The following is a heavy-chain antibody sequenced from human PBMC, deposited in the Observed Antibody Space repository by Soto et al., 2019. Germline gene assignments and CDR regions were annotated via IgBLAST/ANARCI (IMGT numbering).Heavy chain of an antibody. CDR2: IIPIFGTA. CDR1: GGTFSSYA. Sequence: QVQLVQSGAEVKKPGSSVKVSCKASGGTFSSYAISWVRQAPGQGLEWMGGIIPIFGTANYAQKFQGRVTITADESTSTAYMELSSLRSGDTAVYYCATTPSTGGSYGVDAFDIWGQGTMVTVSS. V-gene: IGHV1-69*01. J-gene: IGHJ3*02. CDR3: ATTPSTGGSYGVDAFDI. D-gene: IGHD1-26*01.